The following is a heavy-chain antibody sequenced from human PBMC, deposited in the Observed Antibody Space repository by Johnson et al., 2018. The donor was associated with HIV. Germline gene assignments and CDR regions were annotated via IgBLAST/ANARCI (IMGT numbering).Heavy chain of an antibody. CDR2: INWNGGST. J-gene: IGHJ3*02. CDR1: GFTFDDYG. V-gene: IGHV3-20*04. Sequence: VQLVESGGGLIQPGGSLRLSCAASGFTFDDYGLSWVRQAPGKGLKWVSGINWNGGSTGYADSVKGRFTISRDNSKNTLYLQMNSLRAEDTAVYYCARGFLTGTPSDAFDIWGQGTMVTVSS. CDR3: ARGFLTGTPSDAFDI. D-gene: IGHD1-1*01.